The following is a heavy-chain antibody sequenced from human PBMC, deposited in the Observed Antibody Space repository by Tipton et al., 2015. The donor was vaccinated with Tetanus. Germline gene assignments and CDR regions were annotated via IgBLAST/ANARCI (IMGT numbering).Heavy chain of an antibody. Sequence: TLSLTCTVSGGSISSYYWSWIRQPPGKGLEWIGYMYHSGQAYYNSSLKSRVVILVDTSKNQLSLELSSVTAADTAVYYCARYSIVATSNNWFDPWGQGTLVTVSS. CDR3: ARYSIVATSNNWFDP. J-gene: IGHJ5*02. D-gene: IGHD5-12*01. CDR2: MYHSGQA. CDR1: GGSISSYY. V-gene: IGHV4-30-4*08.